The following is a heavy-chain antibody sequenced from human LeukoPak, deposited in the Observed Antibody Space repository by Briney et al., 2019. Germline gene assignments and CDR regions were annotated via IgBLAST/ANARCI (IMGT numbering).Heavy chain of an antibody. Sequence: GSLRLSCAASGFIFSDYNMHWVRQVPGKGLEWVSIISGDGGRTSYADSVKGRVTISRDNSKNSLYLQMNSLRTEDTAFYYCAKDVSGSIDSWGQGTLVTVSS. CDR2: ISGDGGRT. J-gene: IGHJ4*02. CDR3: AKDVSGSIDS. CDR1: GFIFSDYN. V-gene: IGHV3-43*02. D-gene: IGHD5/OR15-5a*01.